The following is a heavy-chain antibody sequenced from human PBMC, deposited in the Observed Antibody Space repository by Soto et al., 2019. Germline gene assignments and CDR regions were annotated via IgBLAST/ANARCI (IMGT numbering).Heavy chain of an antibody. Sequence: PSETLSLTCAVYGGSFSGYYWTWIRQPPGTGLEWIGEINHSGSTNYNPSLKSRVTISVDTSKNQFSLKLTSVTAADTAVYYCARDHYIGRRITSIFGVVTPGYGMDVWGQGTTVTVSS. V-gene: IGHV4-34*01. CDR3: ARDHYIGRRITSIFGVVTPGYGMDV. CDR1: GGSFSGYY. J-gene: IGHJ6*02. CDR2: INHSGST. D-gene: IGHD3-3*01.